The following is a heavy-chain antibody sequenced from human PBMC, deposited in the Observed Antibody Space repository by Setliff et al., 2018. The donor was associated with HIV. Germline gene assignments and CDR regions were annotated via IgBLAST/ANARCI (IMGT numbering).Heavy chain of an antibody. CDR3: AKENSVVVGGSPGDYYYGMGV. CDR2: IWYDGSNQ. D-gene: IGHD2-21*01. Sequence: GGSLRLSCAASGFTFSNYGMHWVRQAPGKGLEWVAVIWYDGSNQYYADSVKGRFAISRDNSKNTLDLQMNSLRADDTAGYYCAKENSVVVGGSPGDYYYGMGVWGQGTTVTVSS. V-gene: IGHV3-33*06. J-gene: IGHJ6*02. CDR1: GFTFSNYG.